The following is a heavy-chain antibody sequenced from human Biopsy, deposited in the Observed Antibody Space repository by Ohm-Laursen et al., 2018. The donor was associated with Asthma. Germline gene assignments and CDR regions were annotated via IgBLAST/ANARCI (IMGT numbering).Heavy chain of an antibody. CDR1: GGYLTGHY. V-gene: IGHV4-34*01. CDR3: ARAAITGIRGWFDP. CDR2: IDQSGYT. J-gene: IGHJ5*02. Sequence: SETLSLTCTVYGGYLTGHYWNWIRQPPGKGLEWIGEIDQSGYTNYNPSLKSRVTISAVTSKNQFHLNLSSVTAADTAVYFCARAAITGIRGWFDPWGQGTQVTVSS. D-gene: IGHD1-20*01.